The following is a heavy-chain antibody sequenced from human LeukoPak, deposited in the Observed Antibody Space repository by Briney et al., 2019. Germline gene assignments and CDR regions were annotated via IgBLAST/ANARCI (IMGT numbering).Heavy chain of an antibody. V-gene: IGHV1-2*02. D-gene: IGHD3-10*01. CDR2: INPKSGAT. J-gene: IGHJ4*02. CDR3: ARRGSYYDY. CDR1: GYTITDYY. Sequence: ASVNVSCKASGYTITDYYIHWVRPAAGQRFEWMGWINPKSGATHYVEMFQGRVTMTTATSISTVYMELTRLTSYDTATYYCARRGSYYDYWGQGTLVTVSS.